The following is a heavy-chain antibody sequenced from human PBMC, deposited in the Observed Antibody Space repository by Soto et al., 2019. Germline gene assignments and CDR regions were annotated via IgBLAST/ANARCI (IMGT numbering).Heavy chain of an antibody. CDR2: INHSGST. D-gene: IGHD2-15*01. J-gene: IGHJ4*02. CDR1: GGSFSGYY. Sequence: SETLSLTCAVYGGSFSGYYWSWIRQPPGKGLEWIGEINHSGSTNYNPSLKSRVTISVDTSKNQFSLKLSSVTAADTAVYYCAAGSKGYCSGGSCPFDYWGQGTLVTVSS. CDR3: AAGSKGYCSGGSCPFDY. V-gene: IGHV4-34*01.